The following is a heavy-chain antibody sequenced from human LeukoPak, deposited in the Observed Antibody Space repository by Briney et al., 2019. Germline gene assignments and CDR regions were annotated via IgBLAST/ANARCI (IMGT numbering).Heavy chain of an antibody. CDR3: ARRAGAYSHPYDY. D-gene: IGHD4/OR15-4a*01. Sequence: GESLKISCTVSGFTVSSNSMSWVRQAPGKGLEWVSFIYSDNTHYSDSVKGRFTISRDNSKNTLYLQMNSLRAEDTAVYYCARRAGAYSHPYDYWGQGTLVTVSP. V-gene: IGHV3-53*01. CDR1: GFTVSSNS. CDR2: IYSDNT. J-gene: IGHJ4*02.